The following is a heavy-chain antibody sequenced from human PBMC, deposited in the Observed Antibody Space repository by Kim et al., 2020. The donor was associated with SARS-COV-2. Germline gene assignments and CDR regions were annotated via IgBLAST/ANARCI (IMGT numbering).Heavy chain of an antibody. CDR1: GFTFSSYE. CDR2: ISSSGSTI. Sequence: GGSLRLSCAASGFTFSSYEMNWVRQAPGKGLEWVSYISSSGSTIYYADSVKGRFTISRDNAKNSLYLQMNSLRAEDTAVYYCARDREQWLVPGAFDIWGQGTMVTVSS. D-gene: IGHD6-19*01. CDR3: ARDREQWLVPGAFDI. V-gene: IGHV3-48*03. J-gene: IGHJ3*02.